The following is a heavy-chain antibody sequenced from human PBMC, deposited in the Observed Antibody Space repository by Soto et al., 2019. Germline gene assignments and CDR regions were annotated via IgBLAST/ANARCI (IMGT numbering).Heavy chain of an antibody. V-gene: IGHV3-74*01. CDR2: IKGDGTTT. D-gene: IGHD1-26*01. Sequence: EAHLVESGGGLPQPGGSLRLSCVASGFNFSPYFMAWVRQGPGRGLEWVSHIKGDGTTTAYADSVRGRFIISRDNGRNTLFLQMNSLRDEDTAVYDCVRDRGTPDSLDIWGQGTTVIVSS. J-gene: IGHJ3*02. CDR3: VRDRGTPDSLDI. CDR1: GFNFSPYF.